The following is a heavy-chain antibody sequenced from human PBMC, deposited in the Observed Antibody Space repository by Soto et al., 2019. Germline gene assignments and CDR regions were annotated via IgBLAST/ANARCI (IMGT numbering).Heavy chain of an antibody. V-gene: IGHV3-21*01. J-gene: IGHJ3*02. Sequence: EVHLVESGGGLVKPGGSLRLSCAASGFTFTTNSMNWVRQAPGKGLEWVSSISSSSNYIYYADSVKGRFTISRDNAKNSLYLQMNSLRAEDTAVYYCARDSASYGSAFDIWGQGTMVTVSS. CDR2: ISSSSNYI. CDR1: GFTFTTNS. D-gene: IGHD5-18*01. CDR3: ARDSASYGSAFDI.